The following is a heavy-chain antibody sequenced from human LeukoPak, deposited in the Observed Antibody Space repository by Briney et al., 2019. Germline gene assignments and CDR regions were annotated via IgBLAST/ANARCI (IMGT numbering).Heavy chain of an antibody. Sequence: GGSLRLSCAASGXTVSSNYMNWVRQAPGKGLEWVLVIYSGGSTYYADSVKGRFTISRDNSKNTLYLQMNSLRGEDTAVYYCAIADSARGVTLKTTIDYWGQGTLVTVSS. J-gene: IGHJ4*02. CDR2: IYSGGST. V-gene: IGHV3-53*01. CDR3: AIADSARGVTLKTTIDY. D-gene: IGHD1-14*01. CDR1: GXTVSSNY.